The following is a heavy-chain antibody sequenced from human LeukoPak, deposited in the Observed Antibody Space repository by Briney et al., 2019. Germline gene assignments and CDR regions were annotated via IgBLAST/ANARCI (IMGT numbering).Heavy chain of an antibody. D-gene: IGHD3-10*01. CDR2: ISAYNGNT. V-gene: IGHV1-18*01. CDR1: GYTFTSYG. J-gene: IGHJ6*02. CDR3: ARDWGYYGPLSYYGMDV. Sequence: ASVKVSCKASGYTFTSYGISWVRQAPGQGLEWMGWISAYNGNTNYAQKLQGRVTMTTDTSTSTAYMELRSLRSDDTAVYYCARDWGYYGPLSYYGMDVWGQGTTVTDSS.